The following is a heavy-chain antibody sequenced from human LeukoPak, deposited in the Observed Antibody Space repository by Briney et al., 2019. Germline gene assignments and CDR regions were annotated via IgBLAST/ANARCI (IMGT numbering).Heavy chain of an antibody. CDR1: GFTFSSYA. CDR3: AKGLQWELPFDY. J-gene: IGHJ4*02. Sequence: GGSLRLSCAASGFTFSSYAMSWVRQAPGKGLEWLSSISGSGSSTYYADSVKGRFTISRDNSKNTLCVQMNSLRAEDTAVYSCAKGLQWELPFDYWGQGTLVTVSS. D-gene: IGHD1-26*01. CDR2: ISGSGSST. V-gene: IGHV3-23*01.